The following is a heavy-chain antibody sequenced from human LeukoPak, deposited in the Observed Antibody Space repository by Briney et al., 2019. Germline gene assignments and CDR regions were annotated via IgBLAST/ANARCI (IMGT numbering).Heavy chain of an antibody. CDR2: INPGDSDT. V-gene: IGHV5-51*01. CDR3: ARQPGAGWFDP. CDR1: GYSFTSSW. Sequence: GESLQISCQASGYSFTSSWIGWARQMPGKGLEWMAIINPGDSDTRYSPSFQGQVTISADKSISTVYLQWGSLKASDTAMYYCARQPGAGWFDPWGQGTLVTVSS. D-gene: IGHD3-10*01. J-gene: IGHJ5*02.